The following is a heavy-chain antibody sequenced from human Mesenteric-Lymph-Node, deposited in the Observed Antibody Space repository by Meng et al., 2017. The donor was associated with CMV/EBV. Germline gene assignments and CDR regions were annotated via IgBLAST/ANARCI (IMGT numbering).Heavy chain of an antibody. CDR2: INPNSGGT. CDR1: GYTFTGYY. CDR3: ARQQIAAAGFYYYYGMDV. V-gene: IGHV1-2*02. D-gene: IGHD6-13*01. Sequence: ASVKVSCKASGYTFTGYYTHWVRQAPGQGLEWMGWINPNSGGTNYAQKFQGRVTMTRDTSISTAYMELSRLRSDDTAVYYCARQQIAAAGFYYYYGMDVWGQGTTVTVSS. J-gene: IGHJ6*02.